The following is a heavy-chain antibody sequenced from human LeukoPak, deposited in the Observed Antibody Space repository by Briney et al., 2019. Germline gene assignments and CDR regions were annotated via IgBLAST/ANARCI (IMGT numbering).Heavy chain of an antibody. Sequence: PGGSLTLSCAASGFTFSSYWMSWVRQAPGRGLEWVANIKQDGSEKYYVDSVKGRFTISRDNAKNSLYLQMNSLRADDTAVYYCARDLRGYSGYNNWFDPWGQGTLVTVSS. D-gene: IGHD5-12*01. V-gene: IGHV3-7*01. CDR1: GFTFSSYW. CDR2: IKQDGSEK. CDR3: ARDLRGYSGYNNWFDP. J-gene: IGHJ5*02.